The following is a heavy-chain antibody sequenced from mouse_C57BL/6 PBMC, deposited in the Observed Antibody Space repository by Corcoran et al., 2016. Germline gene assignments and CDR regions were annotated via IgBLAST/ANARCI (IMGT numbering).Heavy chain of an antibody. CDR3: AREGYSNYGVAY. V-gene: IGHV3-6*01. D-gene: IGHD2-5*01. Sequence: DVQLQESGPGLVKPSQSLSLTCSVTGYSITSGYYWNWIRQFPGNKLEWMGYISYDGSNNYNPSLKHRISITRDTSKNQFFLKLNSVTTEDTATYYCAREGYSNYGVAYWGQGTLVTVSA. J-gene: IGHJ3*01. CDR2: ISYDGSN. CDR1: GYSITSGYY.